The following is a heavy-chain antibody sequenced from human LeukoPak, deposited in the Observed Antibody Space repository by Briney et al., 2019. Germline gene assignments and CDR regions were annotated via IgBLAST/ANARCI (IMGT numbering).Heavy chain of an antibody. Sequence: SETLSLTCTVSGGSISSSSYYWGWIRQPPGKGLEWIGSIYYSGSTYYNPSLKSRVTISVDTSKNQFSLKLSSVTAADTAVYYCARLFNDEFFSAYYFDYWGQGTLVTVSS. J-gene: IGHJ4*02. V-gene: IGHV4-39*01. D-gene: IGHD1-1*01. CDR1: GGSISSSSYY. CDR2: IYYSGST. CDR3: ARLFNDEFFSAYYFDY.